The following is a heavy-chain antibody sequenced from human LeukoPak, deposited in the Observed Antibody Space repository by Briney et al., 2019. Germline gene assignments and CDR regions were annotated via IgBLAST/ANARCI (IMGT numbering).Heavy chain of an antibody. CDR1: GYTFTSYG. D-gene: IGHD3-3*01. J-gene: IGHJ4*02. CDR2: ISAYNGNT. CDR3: ARESTYYDFWSGYYIPDY. Sequence: ASVKVSCKASGYTFTSYGISWVRQAPGQGLEWMGWISAYNGNTNCAQKLQGRVTMTTDTSTSTAYMELRSLRSDDTAVYYCARESTYYDFWSGYYIPDYWGQGTLVTVPS. V-gene: IGHV1-18*01.